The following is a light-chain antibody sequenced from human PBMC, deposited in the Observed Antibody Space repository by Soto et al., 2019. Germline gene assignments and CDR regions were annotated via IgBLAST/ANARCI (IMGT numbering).Light chain of an antibody. CDR3: QPYYSPPYT. CDR1: QSVLYSSNNKNY. Sequence: DIVMTQSPDSLAVSLGERATINCKSSQSVLYSSNNKNYLGWFQQKPGQTPKLLIYWASTRDSGVPDRFSGSWSATDFTLTINSLQAEDMAVYYCQPYYSPPYTFGQGTRLEIK. CDR2: WAS. V-gene: IGKV4-1*01. J-gene: IGKJ2*01.